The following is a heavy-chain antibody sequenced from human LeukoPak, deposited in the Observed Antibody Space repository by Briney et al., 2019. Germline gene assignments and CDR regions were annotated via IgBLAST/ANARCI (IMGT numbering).Heavy chain of an antibody. Sequence: GASVKVSCKASGYTFTGYHMHWVRQAPGHGLEWMGRINPNSGDTNYAQKFQGRVTMTRDTSISTAYVELSRLRSDDTAVYYCARDYCSSTSCLFDYWGQGTLVTASS. J-gene: IGHJ4*02. D-gene: IGHD2-2*01. CDR2: INPNSGDT. CDR1: GYTFTGYH. V-gene: IGHV1-2*06. CDR3: ARDYCSSTSCLFDY.